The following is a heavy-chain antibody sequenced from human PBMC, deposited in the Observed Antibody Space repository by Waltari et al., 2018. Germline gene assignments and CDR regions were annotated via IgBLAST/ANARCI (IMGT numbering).Heavy chain of an antibody. V-gene: IGHV1-8*03. CDR3: ARGPFSSSWSNYYYYGMDV. CDR1: GYTFTSYD. J-gene: IGHJ6*02. CDR2: MNPNSGNT. D-gene: IGHD6-13*01. Sequence: QVQLVQSGAEVKKPGASVKVSCKASGYTFTSYDIKWVRPATGHGLEWMGWMNPNSGNTGYAQKFQGRVTITRNTSISTAYMELSSLRSEDTAVYYCARGPFSSSWSNYYYYGMDVWGQGTTVTVSS.